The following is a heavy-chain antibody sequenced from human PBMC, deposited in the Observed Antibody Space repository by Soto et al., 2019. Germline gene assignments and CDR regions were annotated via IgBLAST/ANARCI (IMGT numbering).Heavy chain of an antibody. V-gene: IGHV1-2*04. D-gene: IGHD3-16*01. CDR3: ARMATFGSLNWFDP. J-gene: IGHJ5*02. CDR1: GYSFTDYH. CDR2: INPKSGGT. Sequence: ASVKVSCKASGYSFTDYHIHWVRQAPGQGLEWLGRINPKSGGTSTAQKFQGWVTMTRDISIATAYMELSSLRSDDTAIYYCARMATFGSLNWFDPWGQGTLVTVSS.